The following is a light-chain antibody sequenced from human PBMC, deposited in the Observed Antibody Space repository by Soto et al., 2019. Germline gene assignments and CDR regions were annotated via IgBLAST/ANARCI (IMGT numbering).Light chain of an antibody. CDR1: SSDVGKYNL. Sequence: QSALTQPASVSGSPGQSITISCTGTSSDVGKYNLVSWYQQHPGKAPKVMILQGYKRPSGVSNRFSGSKFGNTASLTVSGLQAEEEADYYCCAYATTYTYVFGTGTKVTVL. J-gene: IGLJ1*01. V-gene: IGLV2-23*01. CDR3: CAYATTYTYV. CDR2: QGY.